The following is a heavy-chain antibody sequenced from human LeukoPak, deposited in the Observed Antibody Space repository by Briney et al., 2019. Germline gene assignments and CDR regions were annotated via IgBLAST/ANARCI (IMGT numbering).Heavy chain of an antibody. CDR2: IYSGGST. CDR3: ARISSSWDRDY. D-gene: IGHD6-13*01. CDR1: GFTVSSNY. V-gene: IGHV3-53*01. Sequence: PGGSLRLSCAASGFTVSSNYMSWVRQAPGKGLEWVSVIYSGGSTYYADSLKGRFIISRHNSKKTLYLQMNSLRAEDTAVYYCARISSSWDRDYWGQGTLVTVSS. J-gene: IGHJ4*02.